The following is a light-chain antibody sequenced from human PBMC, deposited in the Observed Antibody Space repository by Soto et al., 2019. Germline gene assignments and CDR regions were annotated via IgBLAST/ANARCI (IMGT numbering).Light chain of an antibody. J-gene: IGKJ5*01. CDR3: QQTSSTPVT. CDR2: AAS. CDR1: QSISTY. V-gene: IGKV1-39*01. Sequence: RASQSISTYLNWYQQKPGKAPKLLIYAASSLQSGVPSRFSGSGSGTLFTLTISSLQPEDFATYYCQQTSSTPVTFGQGTRLEIK.